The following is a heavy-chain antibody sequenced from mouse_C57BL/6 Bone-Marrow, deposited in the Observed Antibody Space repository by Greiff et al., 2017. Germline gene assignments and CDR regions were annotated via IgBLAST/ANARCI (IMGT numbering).Heavy chain of an antibody. V-gene: IGHV1-15*01. D-gene: IGHD1-1*01. Sequence: VQLQQSGAELVRPGASVTLSCKASGYTFTDYEMHWVKQTPVHGLEWIGAIDPETGGTAYNQKFKGKAILTADKSSSTAYMELRSLTSEDSAVYYCTYYYGSSYYWYFDVWGTGTTVTVSS. CDR2: IDPETGGT. CDR3: TYYYGSSYYWYFDV. CDR1: GYTFTDYE. J-gene: IGHJ1*03.